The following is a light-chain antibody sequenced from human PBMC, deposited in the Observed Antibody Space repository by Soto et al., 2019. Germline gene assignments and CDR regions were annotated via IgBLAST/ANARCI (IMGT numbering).Light chain of an antibody. CDR1: SSNIGSNT. J-gene: IGLJ3*02. V-gene: IGLV1-44*01. CDR3: AACDDSLNGPV. CDR2: SNN. Sequence: QSVLTQPPSASGTPGQRVTISCSGSSSNIGSNTVNWYQQLPGTAPKLPIYSNNQRPSGVPDRFSGSKSGTSASLAISGLQSEEEADYYCAACDDSLNGPVFGGGTKLTVL.